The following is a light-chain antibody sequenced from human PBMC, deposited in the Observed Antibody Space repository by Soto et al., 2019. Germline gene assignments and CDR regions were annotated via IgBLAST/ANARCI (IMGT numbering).Light chain of an antibody. CDR3: SSYAGINNLGV. Sequence: QSALTQPPSASGSPGQSVTISCTGTSSDVGGYMYVSWYQQHPGKAPRLMIFEVNKRPSGVPDRFSGSKSGNTASLTGSGLQAEDEADYYCSSYAGINNLGVFGTGTKVTVL. J-gene: IGLJ1*01. CDR2: EVN. V-gene: IGLV2-8*01. CDR1: SSDVGGYMY.